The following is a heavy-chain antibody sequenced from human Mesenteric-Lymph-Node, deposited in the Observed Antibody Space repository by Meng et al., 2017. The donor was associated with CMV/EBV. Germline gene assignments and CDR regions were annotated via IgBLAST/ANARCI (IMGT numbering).Heavy chain of an antibody. CDR1: GFTFSSFA. V-gene: IGHV3-23*03. J-gene: IGHJ4*02. CDR3: AKGSGYSSGWYDY. Sequence: GESLKISCAASGFTFSSFAMTWVRQAPGKGLEWVSVIDTGATRTYYADSVKGRFIVTRDDSKNTLFLQMNSLRAEDTAVYYCAKGSGYSSGWYDYWGQGTLVTVSS. D-gene: IGHD6-19*01. CDR2: IDTGATRT.